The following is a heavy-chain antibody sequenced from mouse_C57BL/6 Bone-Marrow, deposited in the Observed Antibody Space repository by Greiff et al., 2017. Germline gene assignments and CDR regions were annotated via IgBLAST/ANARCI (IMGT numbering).Heavy chain of an antibody. V-gene: IGHV3-6*01. D-gene: IGHD2-2*01. CDR2: ISYDGSN. CDR3: ARGGLPYAMDY. J-gene: IGHJ4*01. CDR1: GYSITSGYY. Sequence: EVQLQESGPGLVKPSQSLSLTCSVTGYSITSGYYWNWIRQFPGNKLEWMGYISYDGSNNYNPSLKNRISITRDTSKNQFFLTLNSVTTEDTATYYCARGGLPYAMDYWGQGTSVTVSS.